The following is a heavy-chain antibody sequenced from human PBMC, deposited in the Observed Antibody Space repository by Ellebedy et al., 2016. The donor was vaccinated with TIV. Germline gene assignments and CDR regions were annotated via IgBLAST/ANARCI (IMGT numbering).Heavy chain of an antibody. J-gene: IGHJ4*02. CDR3: ARRFSSSNEFED. V-gene: IGHV5-51*01. Sequence: GESLKISCQGSGYRFTSYWIAWVRQMPGKGLEYMGVIYPGDSDTRYSPAFQGQVTISADKSKSTAYLQWDSLKASDTAIYFCARRFSSSNEFEDWGQGTLVSVSS. CDR1: GYRFTSYW. D-gene: IGHD4-11*01. CDR2: IYPGDSDT.